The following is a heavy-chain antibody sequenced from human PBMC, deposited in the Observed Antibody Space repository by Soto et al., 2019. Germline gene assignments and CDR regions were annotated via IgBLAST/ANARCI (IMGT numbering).Heavy chain of an antibody. CDR3: AIPYYYDSSGS. D-gene: IGHD3-22*01. CDR2: ISYDGSNK. Sequence: GGSLRLSCAASGFTFSSYGMHWVRQAPGKGLEWVAVISYDGSNKYYADSVKGRFTISRDNSKNTLYLQMNSLRAEDTAVYYCAIPYYYDSSGSWGQGTMVTVSS. J-gene: IGHJ3*01. V-gene: IGHV3-30*03. CDR1: GFTFSSYG.